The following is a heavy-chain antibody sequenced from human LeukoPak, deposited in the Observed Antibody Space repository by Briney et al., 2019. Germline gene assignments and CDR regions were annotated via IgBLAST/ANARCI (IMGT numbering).Heavy chain of an antibody. CDR3: ARGYSSTSSTPDY. J-gene: IGHJ4*02. CDR1: GGSISSYY. V-gene: IGHV4-59*01. Sequence: PSETLSLTCTASGGSISSYYWSWIRQPPGKGLEWLGNIYDRGSTKYNPSLKSRVTISVDTSKNQFSLRLSSVTAADTAVYYCARGYSSTSSTPDYWGQGTLVTVSS. D-gene: IGHD6-6*01. CDR2: IYDRGST.